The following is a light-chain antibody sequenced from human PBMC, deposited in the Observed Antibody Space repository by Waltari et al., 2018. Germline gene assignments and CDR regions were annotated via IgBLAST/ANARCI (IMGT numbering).Light chain of an antibody. Sequence: QSVLTQPPSASGPPGQRVTISCSGSSSNTGRNLVNWYQQFPGKAPKLLSYRSDQRPSGVPDRFSGSKSGTSASLAINGLQSEDEAAYYCAAWDDSLHGHWVFGGGTKVTVL. CDR2: RSD. CDR3: AAWDDSLHGHWV. V-gene: IGLV1-44*01. J-gene: IGLJ3*02. CDR1: SSNTGRNL.